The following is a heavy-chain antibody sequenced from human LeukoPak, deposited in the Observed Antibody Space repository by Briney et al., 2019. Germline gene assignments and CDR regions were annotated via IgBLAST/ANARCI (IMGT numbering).Heavy chain of an antibody. CDR3: ARELWSGSYNWLDP. J-gene: IGHJ5*02. Sequence: PSETLSLTCTVSGGSISSSNYYWSWIRQPPGKGLEWIGYIYYSGSTNYNPSLKSRVTISVDTSKNQFSLKLSSVTAADTAVYYCARELWSGSYNWLDPWGQGTLVTVSS. CDR2: IYYSGST. CDR1: GGSISSSNYY. D-gene: IGHD1-26*01. V-gene: IGHV4-61*01.